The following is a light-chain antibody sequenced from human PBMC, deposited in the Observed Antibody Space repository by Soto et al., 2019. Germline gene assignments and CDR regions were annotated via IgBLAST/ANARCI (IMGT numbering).Light chain of an antibody. V-gene: IGKV3-15*01. CDR2: GAS. Sequence: EIVMTQSPATLSVSPGERATLSCRASQSASRNLAWYQQKPGQAPRLLIYGASTRATGIPATFSGSGSVTEFTLTISSLQSEDFAVYYCQQYNKWPLTFGGGTKVEIK. CDR3: QQYNKWPLT. CDR1: QSASRN. J-gene: IGKJ4*01.